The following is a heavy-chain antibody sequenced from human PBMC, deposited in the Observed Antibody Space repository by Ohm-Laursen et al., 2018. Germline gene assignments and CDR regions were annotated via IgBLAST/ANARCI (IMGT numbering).Heavy chain of an antibody. CDR3: TTDGALLWFGELLYRAYYGMDV. V-gene: IGHV3-49*03. J-gene: IGHJ6*02. Sequence: SLRLSCTPSGFTLGDYAMSWFRLAPGTGLEWVGFIRSKTYVGTTEYAASVEGRFTISRDDSKSIAYLQMNSLKTDDTAMYYCTTDGALLWFGELLYRAYYGMDVWGQGTTVTVSS. CDR1: GFTLGDYA. D-gene: IGHD3-10*01. CDR2: IRSKTYVGTT.